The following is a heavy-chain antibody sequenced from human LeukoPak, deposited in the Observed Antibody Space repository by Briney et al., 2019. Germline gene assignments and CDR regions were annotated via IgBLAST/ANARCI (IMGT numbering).Heavy chain of an antibody. CDR2: IIPIFGTA. CDR1: GFTFSSYA. V-gene: IGHV1-69*01. Sequence: GGSLRLSCAASGFTFSSYAISWVRQAPGQGLEWMGGIIPIFGTANYAQKFQGRVTITADESTSTAYMELSSLRSEDTAVYYCARGGYSYREFIGRDWFDPWGQGTLVTVSS. CDR3: ARGGYSYREFIGRDWFDP. D-gene: IGHD5-18*01. J-gene: IGHJ5*02.